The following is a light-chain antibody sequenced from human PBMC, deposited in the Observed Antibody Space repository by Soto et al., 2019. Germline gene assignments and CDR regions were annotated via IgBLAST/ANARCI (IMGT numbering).Light chain of an antibody. J-gene: IGKJ1*01. Sequence: EGVLTQSPNTLSLPPGERATLSCRASQSISNNYLAWYQQKPGQAPRLLIYGASNRATGIPDRFSGSGSGTDFTLTISRLEPEDFAVYYCQQYGSSGTFGQGTKVDIK. CDR3: QQYGSSGT. CDR1: QSISNNY. V-gene: IGKV3-20*01. CDR2: GAS.